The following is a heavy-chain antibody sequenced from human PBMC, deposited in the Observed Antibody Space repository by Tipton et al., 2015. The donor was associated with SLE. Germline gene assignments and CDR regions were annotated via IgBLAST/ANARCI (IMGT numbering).Heavy chain of an antibody. V-gene: IGHV4-34*01. Sequence: TLSLTCVVYGGSLSGYYWTWIRQPPGKGLEVIGEINHGGNTFYTPSLKSRVTISTDTSKSQFSLKVTSVTAADTAIYYCAREYCSGGDCYSIWGQGTLVTVSS. CDR3: AREYCSGGDCYSI. J-gene: IGHJ4*02. CDR2: INHGGNT. CDR1: GGSLSGYY. D-gene: IGHD2-15*01.